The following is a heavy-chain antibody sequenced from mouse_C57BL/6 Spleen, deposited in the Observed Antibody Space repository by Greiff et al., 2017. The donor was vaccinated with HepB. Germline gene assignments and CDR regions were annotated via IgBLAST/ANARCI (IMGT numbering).Heavy chain of an antibody. J-gene: IGHJ4*01. CDR1: GFTFSDYY. V-gene: IGHV5-16*01. CDR2: INYDGSST. Sequence: EVQLVESEGGLVQPGSSMKLSCTASGFTFSDYYMAWVRQVPEKGLEWVANINYDGSSTYYLDSLKSRFIISRDNAKNILYLQMSSLKSEDTATYYCARDHYYGSSWDYAMDYWGQGTSVTVSS. D-gene: IGHD1-1*01. CDR3: ARDHYYGSSWDYAMDY.